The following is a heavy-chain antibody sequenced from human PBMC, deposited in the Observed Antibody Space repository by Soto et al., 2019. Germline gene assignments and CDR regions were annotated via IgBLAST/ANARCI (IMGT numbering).Heavy chain of an antibody. Sequence: SETLSLTCAVSGDSISSSGCWTWVRQPPGKGLEWIGEILPNGGTNYNPSFTSRVTISVGKSKNNFSLRLNSVAAADTAVYYCASGNHGVTGTSDYWGQGTLVTVSS. CDR1: GDSISSSGC. CDR3: ASGNHGVTGTSDY. V-gene: IGHV4-4*02. D-gene: IGHD1-7*01. CDR2: ILPNGGT. J-gene: IGHJ4*02.